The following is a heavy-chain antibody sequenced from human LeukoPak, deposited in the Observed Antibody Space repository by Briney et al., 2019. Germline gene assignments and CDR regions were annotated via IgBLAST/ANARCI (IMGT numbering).Heavy chain of an antibody. D-gene: IGHD3-10*01. CDR1: GFTVSSNY. J-gene: IGHJ6*03. Sequence: GGSLRLSCAASGFTVSSNYMNWVRQAPGKGLEWVSVIYSGGSTYYADSVKGRFTISRDNSKNTLYLQMNTLRAEDTAVYYCARILYYFGSGSYRKSDYMDVWGKGTTVTISS. CDR2: IYSGGST. CDR3: ARILYYFGSGSYRKSDYMDV. V-gene: IGHV3-66*01.